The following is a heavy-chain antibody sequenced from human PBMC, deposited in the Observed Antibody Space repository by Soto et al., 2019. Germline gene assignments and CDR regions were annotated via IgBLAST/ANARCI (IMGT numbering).Heavy chain of an antibody. J-gene: IGHJ4*02. V-gene: IGHV1-69*06. CDR2: IIPIFGTA. CDR3: ARGDSSHMNRGAFDY. D-gene: IGHD3-22*01. CDR1: GGTFSSYA. Sequence: QVQLVQSGAEVQKPGSSVKVSCKASGGTFSSYAISWVRQSPGQGLEWMGGIIPIFGTANYAQKFQGRVTITADTSTSTADMQLSSLRSEDTAVYYCARGDSSHMNRGAFDYWRQGTLVTVSS.